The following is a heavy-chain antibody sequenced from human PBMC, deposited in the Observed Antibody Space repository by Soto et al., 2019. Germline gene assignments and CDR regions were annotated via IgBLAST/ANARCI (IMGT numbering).Heavy chain of an antibody. D-gene: IGHD3-22*01. CDR3: ARGRYYYDSSGYAVAFDI. CDR2: IYHSGST. J-gene: IGHJ3*02. V-gene: IGHV4-4*02. Sequence: PSETLSLTCAVSGGSISSSNWWSWVRQPPGKGLEWIGEIYHSGSTNYNPSLKSRVTISVDKSKNQFSLKLSSVTAADTAVYYCARGRYYYDSSGYAVAFDICGQGTMVT. CDR1: GGSISSSNW.